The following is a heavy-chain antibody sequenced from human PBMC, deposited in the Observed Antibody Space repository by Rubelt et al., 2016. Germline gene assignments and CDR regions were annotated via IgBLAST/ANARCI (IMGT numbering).Heavy chain of an antibody. CDR2: IFHTGST. CDR1: GGSITSSNW. J-gene: IGHJ4*02. CDR3: ARLETTVTKRSFDY. Sequence: QVQLQESGPGLVKPSGTLSLTCAVSGGSITSSNWWSWVRQPPGKGLEWIGEIFHTGSTNYNPSLKSRVTISVDTSKKQFSLKLSSVSAADTAVYYCARLETTVTKRSFDYWGQGTLVTVSS. V-gene: IGHV4-4*02. D-gene: IGHD4-17*01.